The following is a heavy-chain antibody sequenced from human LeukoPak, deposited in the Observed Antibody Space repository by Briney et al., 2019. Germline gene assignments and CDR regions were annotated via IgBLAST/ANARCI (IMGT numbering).Heavy chain of an antibody. CDR3: ARADVDTTIWYYFDY. CDR2: IYYSGSP. V-gene: IGHV4-59*02. J-gene: IGHJ4*02. Sequence: SDTLSLTCTVSGGSVSSFYWSWIRQPPGKGLEWIGYIYYSGSPNYNPSLKSRVTISIDTSKNQFSLKLSSVTPADTAVYYCARADVDTTIWYYFDYWGQGTLVTVSS. D-gene: IGHD5-18*01. CDR1: GGSVSSFY.